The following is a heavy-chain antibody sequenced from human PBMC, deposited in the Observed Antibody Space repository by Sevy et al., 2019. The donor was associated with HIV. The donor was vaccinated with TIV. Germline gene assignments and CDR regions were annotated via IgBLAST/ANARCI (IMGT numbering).Heavy chain of an antibody. CDR1: GFTFNNAW. J-gene: IGHJ4*02. D-gene: IGHD3-22*01. CDR3: TTAPGYYDSAPFDY. CDR2: IKSKIDGETT. V-gene: IGHV3-15*01. Sequence: GGSLRLSCAVSGFTFNNAWMNWVRQAPGTGLQWVGLIKSKIDGETTDYAAPVKGRFTISRDDSKNTLYLQMNSLKIEDTAVYYCTTAPGYYDSAPFDYWGPGTLVTVSS.